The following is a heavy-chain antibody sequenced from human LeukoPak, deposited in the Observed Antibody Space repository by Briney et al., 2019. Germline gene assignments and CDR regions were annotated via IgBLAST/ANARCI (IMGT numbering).Heavy chain of an antibody. CDR1: GSTFSSYS. CDR2: ISSSSSYI. CDR3: ARAPKTYYYDSSGRSRGVFDY. Sequence: GGSLRLSCAASGSTFSSYSMSWVRQAPGKGLEWVSSISSSSSYIYYADSVKGRFTISRDNAKNSLYLQMNSLRAEDTAVYYCARAPKTYYYDSSGRSRGVFDYWGQGTLVTVSS. J-gene: IGHJ4*02. D-gene: IGHD3-22*01. V-gene: IGHV3-21*01.